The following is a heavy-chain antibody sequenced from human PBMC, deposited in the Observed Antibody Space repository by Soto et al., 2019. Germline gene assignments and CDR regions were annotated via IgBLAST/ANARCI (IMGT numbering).Heavy chain of an antibody. J-gene: IGHJ4*02. CDR3: ARPGHKGSWN. D-gene: IGHD1-26*01. V-gene: IGHV3-48*01. CDR1: GFTFSSYS. CDR2: ISSSSTI. Sequence: GGSLRLSCAASGFTFSSYSMNWVRQAPGKGLEWVSYISSSSTIYYADSVKGRFTISRDNAKNSLYLQMNSLRAEDTAVYYCARPGHKGSWNWGQGTLVTVSS.